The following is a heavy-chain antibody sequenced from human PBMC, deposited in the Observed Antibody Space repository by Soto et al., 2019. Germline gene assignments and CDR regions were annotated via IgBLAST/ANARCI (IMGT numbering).Heavy chain of an antibody. D-gene: IGHD4-17*01. Sequence: QVQLVQSGAEVKKPGASVKVSCKASGYTFTSYGISWVRQAPGQGLEWMGWISAYNGNTNYAQKLKGKVTMTTDTSASTAYMELRSMRSDDTAVYYCARVMTTVVTPYYYYGMDVWGQGTTVTVSS. CDR3: ARVMTTVVTPYYYYGMDV. J-gene: IGHJ6*02. V-gene: IGHV1-18*01. CDR2: ISAYNGNT. CDR1: GYTFTSYG.